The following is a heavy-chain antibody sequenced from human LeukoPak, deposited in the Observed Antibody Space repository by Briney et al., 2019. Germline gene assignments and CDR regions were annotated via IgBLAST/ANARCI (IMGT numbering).Heavy chain of an antibody. CDR2: IYYSGST. J-gene: IGHJ6*02. Sequence: SETLSLTCTVAGGSISSYYWSWIRQPPGKGLEWIGYIYYSGSTNYNPTLKSRVTISVDTSKNQFSLKLSSVTAADTAVYYCARRSGYGMDVWGQGTTVTVSS. CDR3: ARRSGYGMDV. D-gene: IGHD1-26*01. CDR1: GGSISSYY. V-gene: IGHV4-59*01.